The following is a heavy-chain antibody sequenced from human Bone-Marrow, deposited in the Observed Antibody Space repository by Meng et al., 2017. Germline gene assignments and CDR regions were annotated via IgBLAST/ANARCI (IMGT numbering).Heavy chain of an antibody. D-gene: IGHD1-26*01. J-gene: IGHJ1*01. Sequence: GESLKISCAASGFTFDDYGMSWVRQAPGKGLEWVSGINWNGGSTGYADSVKGRFTISRAYAKNSLYLQMNSLRGEDTAVYYCARGAIGDTYYEEYFPNWGQGTLVTVSS. CDR3: ARGAIGDTYYEEYFPN. CDR2: INWNGGST. V-gene: IGHV3-20*04. CDR1: GFTFDDYG.